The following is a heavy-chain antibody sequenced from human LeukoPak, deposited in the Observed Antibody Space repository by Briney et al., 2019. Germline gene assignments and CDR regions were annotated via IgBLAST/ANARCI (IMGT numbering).Heavy chain of an antibody. V-gene: IGHV1-2*02. Sequence: ASVKVSCKASRYTFTDYYIHWVRQAPGQGLEWMGWINANSGGTKYAQKFQGRVTMTRDTSISTAYMQLSRLRSDDTAVYYCARGASPVVPADLYYFDYWGQGTLVIVSS. CDR3: ARGASPVVPADLYYFDY. CDR1: RYTFTDYY. D-gene: IGHD2-2*01. CDR2: INANSGGT. J-gene: IGHJ4*02.